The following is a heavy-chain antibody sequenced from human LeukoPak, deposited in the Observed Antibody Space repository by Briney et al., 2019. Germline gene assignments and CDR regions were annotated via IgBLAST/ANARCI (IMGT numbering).Heavy chain of an antibody. Sequence: GGSLRLSCAASGFTVTNNYMSWVRQAPGKGLEWVSAIYSGGSTYYADSVEGRFTISTDISKNTLYLQMNRLGAEDTAVYYCAKGEGTYQLLYDYWGQGTLVTVSS. CDR2: IYSGGST. CDR3: AKGEGTYQLLYDY. J-gene: IGHJ4*02. D-gene: IGHD2-2*02. CDR1: GFTVTNNY. V-gene: IGHV3-53*01.